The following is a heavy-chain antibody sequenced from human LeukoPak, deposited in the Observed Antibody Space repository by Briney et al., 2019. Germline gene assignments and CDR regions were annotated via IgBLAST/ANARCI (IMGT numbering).Heavy chain of an antibody. CDR2: IKSKTDGGTT. CDR1: GFTFSNAW. D-gene: IGHD3-22*01. V-gene: IGHV3-15*01. J-gene: IGHJ4*02. CDR3: TTVGQSGYYDSAGYYYFDY. Sequence: PGGSLRLSCAASGFTFSNAWMSWVRQAPGKGLEWVGCIKSKTDGGTTDYAAPVKGRFTISRDDSKNTLYLQMNSLKTEDTAVYYCTTVGQSGYYDSAGYYYFDYWGQGTLVTVSS.